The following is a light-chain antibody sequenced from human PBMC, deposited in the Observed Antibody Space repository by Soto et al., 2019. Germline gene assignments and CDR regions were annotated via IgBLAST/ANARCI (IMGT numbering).Light chain of an antibody. CDR2: DAS. J-gene: IGKJ5*01. CDR1: QSVSSY. CDR3: QQRSSWPPT. V-gene: IGKV3-11*01. Sequence: EIVLTQSPATLSLSPGERATLSCRASQSVSSYLAWYQQRPGQALRLLIYDASNRATGVPARFSGSGSGTDFTLTISSLEPEDLAVYYCQQRSSWPPTFGQGTRLEIK.